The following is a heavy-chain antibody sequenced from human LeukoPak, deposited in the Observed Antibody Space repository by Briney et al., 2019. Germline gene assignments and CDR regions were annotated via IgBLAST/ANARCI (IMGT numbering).Heavy chain of an antibody. V-gene: IGHV3-74*01. J-gene: IGHJ4*02. CDR2: INSDGSST. D-gene: IGHD6-13*01. CDR3: VRGVGVSRFNYLDS. CDR1: GFTFSSYW. Sequence: GGSLRLSCAASGFTFSSYWMHWVRQVPGKGLVWVSRINSDGSSTNYADSVKGRFTISRDNSKNTLYLQMNSLRDDDTAVYYCVRGVGVSRFNYLDSWGQGTLVIVSS.